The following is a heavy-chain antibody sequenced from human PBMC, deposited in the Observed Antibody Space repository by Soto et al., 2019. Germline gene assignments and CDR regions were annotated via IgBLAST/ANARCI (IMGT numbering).Heavy chain of an antibody. CDR2: ITTTGTTI. D-gene: IGHD5-18*01. CDR3: ARDYGYAFDI. J-gene: IGHJ3*02. CDR1: GFTFSSYT. Sequence: GGSLRLSCAASGFTFSSYTMNRVRQAPGKGLEHISYITTTGTTIHYADSVRGRFTVSRDNAKNSLYLQMNSLRAEDTAVYYCARDYGYAFDIWGQGTMVTVSS. V-gene: IGHV3-48*01.